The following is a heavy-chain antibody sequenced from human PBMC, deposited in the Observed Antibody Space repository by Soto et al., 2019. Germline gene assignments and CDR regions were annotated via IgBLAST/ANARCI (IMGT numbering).Heavy chain of an antibody. D-gene: IGHD3-3*01. Sequence: SETLSLTCTVSGGSISGSRYYWGWIRQPPGKGLEWVGSVYYMGATYYNPSLRSRVTISVDMAKNQFSLNLNSVTAADTAVYYCARHLLGFFPNAMDVWGQGTSVTVSS. CDR1: GGSISGSRYY. V-gene: IGHV4-39*01. CDR2: VYYMGAT. J-gene: IGHJ6*02. CDR3: ARHLLGFFPNAMDV.